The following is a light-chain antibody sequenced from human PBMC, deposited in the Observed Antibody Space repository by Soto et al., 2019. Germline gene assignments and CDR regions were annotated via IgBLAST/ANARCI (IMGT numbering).Light chain of an antibody. J-gene: IGKJ2*01. CDR1: XSISSY. Sequence: XXSSXSASVGDRVTITCRASXSISSYLNWYQQKPGKAPKLLIYAASSLQSGVPSRFSGSGSGTDFTLTISSLQPEDFATYYCQQTYSTPYTFGQGTKLEIK. CDR2: AAS. CDR3: QQTYSTPYT. V-gene: IGKV1-39*01.